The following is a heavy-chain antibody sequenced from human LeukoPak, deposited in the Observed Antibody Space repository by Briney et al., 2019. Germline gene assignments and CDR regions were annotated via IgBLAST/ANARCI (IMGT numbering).Heavy chain of an antibody. D-gene: IGHD1-1*01. CDR1: GDIFFNFW. CDR3: ATKGERRPFDS. CDR2: IYVGDSDT. J-gene: IGHJ4*02. V-gene: IGHV5-51*01. Sequence: GESLKISCRGDGDIFFNFWIAWVRQMPGKGLEWMGIIYVGDSDTRYSPSFQGQVAISVDKSIRTAFLRWSSLKASDTAVYYCATKGERRPFDSWGQGTLVTVSS.